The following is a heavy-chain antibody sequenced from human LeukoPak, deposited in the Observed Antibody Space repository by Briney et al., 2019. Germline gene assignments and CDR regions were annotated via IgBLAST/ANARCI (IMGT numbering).Heavy chain of an antibody. D-gene: IGHD1-26*01. Sequence: PGGSLRLSCAVSGFTFSSYGMTWVRQAPGQGLEWVSAISDSDGSTNYADSVKGRFAISRDNSKNTLYLQMNSLRAEDTAVYYCAKEVIGSHFDFWGQGTLVTVSS. CDR1: GFTFSSYG. V-gene: IGHV3-23*01. J-gene: IGHJ4*02. CDR2: ISDSDGST. CDR3: AKEVIGSHFDF.